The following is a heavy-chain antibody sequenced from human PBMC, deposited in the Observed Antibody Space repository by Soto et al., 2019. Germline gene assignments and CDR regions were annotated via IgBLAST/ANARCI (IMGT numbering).Heavy chain of an antibody. CDR3: MRGNTGHGNFDY. Sequence: EVQLEESGGGLFQPGGSLRLTCAVSGFSLNNYWMHWVRQRPGKGLVWVARIYRDGTTSYADSVKGRFTISRDNAKNTVSLQMNSLKDEDTAVYYCMRGNTGHGNFDYWGQGTLVTVSS. CDR2: IYRDGTT. J-gene: IGHJ4*02. CDR1: GFSLNNYW. D-gene: IGHD2-8*02. V-gene: IGHV3-74*01.